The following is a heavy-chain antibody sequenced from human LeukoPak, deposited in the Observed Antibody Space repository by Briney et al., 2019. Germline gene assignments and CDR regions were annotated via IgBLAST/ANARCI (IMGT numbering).Heavy chain of an antibody. D-gene: IGHD4-23*01. Sequence: SETLSLTCTVSGGSISDSYWCWMRQSAGKGLEWIGRVYRSGSTNYNPSLKSRVVISVDTSKNQFSLNLASVTAADTADYFCARGETLDETPPGWVYFSHWGPGTLVTVSS. V-gene: IGHV4-4*07. CDR3: ARGETLDETPPGWVYFSH. J-gene: IGHJ1*01. CDR1: GGSISDSY. CDR2: VYRSGST.